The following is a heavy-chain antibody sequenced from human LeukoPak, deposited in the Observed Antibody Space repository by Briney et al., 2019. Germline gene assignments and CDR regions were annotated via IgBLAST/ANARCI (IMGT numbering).Heavy chain of an antibody. D-gene: IGHD4-17*01. CDR2: ISSSSSYI. Sequence: PGGSLRLSCAASGFTFSSYSMNWVRQAPGKGLEWVSSISSSSSYIYYADLVKGRFTISRDNAKNSLYLQMNSLRAEDTAVYYCARALRHYGDYAIYFDYWGQGTLVTVSS. CDR1: GFTFSSYS. CDR3: ARALRHYGDYAIYFDY. J-gene: IGHJ4*02. V-gene: IGHV3-21*01.